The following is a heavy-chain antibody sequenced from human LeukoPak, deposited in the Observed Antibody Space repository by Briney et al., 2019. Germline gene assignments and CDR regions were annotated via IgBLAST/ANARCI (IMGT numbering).Heavy chain of an antibody. Sequence: SETLSLTCTVSGGSISSGSYYWSWIRQPAGKGLEWIGRIYTSGSTNYNPSLKSRVTISVDTSKNQFSLKLSSVTAADTAVYYCATLGYCSGGSCPSGIYYFDYWGQGTLVTVSS. CDR2: IYTSGST. CDR1: GGSISSGSYY. CDR3: ATLGYCSGGSCPSGIYYFDY. J-gene: IGHJ4*02. V-gene: IGHV4-61*02. D-gene: IGHD2-15*01.